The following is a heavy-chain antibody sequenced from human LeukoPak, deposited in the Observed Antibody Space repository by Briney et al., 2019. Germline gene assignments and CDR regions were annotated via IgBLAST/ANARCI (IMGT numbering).Heavy chain of an antibody. CDR2: INPNSGGT. Sequence: ASVKVSCKASGYTFTGYYMHWVRQAPGQGLEWMGWINPNSGGTNYAQKFQGRVTMTRDTSISTAYMELSRLRSDDTAVYYCARVQAQWLEPYYYYYYMDVWGKGTTVTVSS. CDR1: GYTFTGYY. D-gene: IGHD6-19*01. V-gene: IGHV1-2*02. CDR3: ARVQAQWLEPYYYYYYMDV. J-gene: IGHJ6*03.